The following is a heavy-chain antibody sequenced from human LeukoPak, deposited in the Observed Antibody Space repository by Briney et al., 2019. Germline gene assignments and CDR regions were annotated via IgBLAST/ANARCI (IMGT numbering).Heavy chain of an antibody. CDR3: AKHFCSSSSCSIDY. CDR1: GFTFSSYA. J-gene: IGHJ4*02. Sequence: SGGSLRLSCAASGFTFSSYAMSWVRQAPGKGLEWVSAISGSGGSTYYADSVKGRFTISRDNSKNTLYLRMNSLRAEDTAVYYCAKHFCSSSSCSIDYWGQGTLVTVSS. V-gene: IGHV3-23*01. CDR2: ISGSGGST. D-gene: IGHD2-2*01.